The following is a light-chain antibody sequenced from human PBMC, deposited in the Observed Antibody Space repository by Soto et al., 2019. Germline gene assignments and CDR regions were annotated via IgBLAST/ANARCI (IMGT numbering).Light chain of an antibody. CDR1: QSVSSY. V-gene: IGKV3-20*01. CDR2: DAS. J-gene: IGKJ2*01. Sequence: EIVLTQSPATLSLSPGERATLSCRASQSVSSYLAWYQQKPGQAPRLLIYDASNRATGIPARFSGSGSGTDFTLTISRLEPEDFAVYYCQQYGSSLSYTFGQGTKLEIK. CDR3: QQYGSSLSYT.